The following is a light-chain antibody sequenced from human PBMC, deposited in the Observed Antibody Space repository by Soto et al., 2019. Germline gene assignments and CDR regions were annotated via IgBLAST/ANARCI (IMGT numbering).Light chain of an antibody. V-gene: IGKV1-39*01. CDR2: AAS. Sequence: DIQMTPSPSSLSASVGDRVTITFRASQSISNYLNWYQQKPGKAPKLLMYAASSLQSGVPSRFGGSGSGTDFTLTISSLQPEDFATYYCQQSYSTPRTFGQGTKVEIK. J-gene: IGKJ1*01. CDR3: QQSYSTPRT. CDR1: QSISNY.